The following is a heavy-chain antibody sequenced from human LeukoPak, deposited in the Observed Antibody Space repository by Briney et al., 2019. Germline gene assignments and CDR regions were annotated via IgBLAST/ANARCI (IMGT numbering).Heavy chain of an antibody. J-gene: IGHJ4*02. D-gene: IGHD3-22*01. CDR2: ISGSGGST. Sequence: GGSLRLSCAASGFTFSSYAMSWVRQAPGKGLEWVSAISGSGGSTYYADSVKGRFTISRDNSKNTLYLQMNSLRAEDTAVYYCATSSGYYPGCFDYWGQGTLVTVSS. CDR3: ATSSGYYPGCFDY. V-gene: IGHV3-23*01. CDR1: GFTFSSYA.